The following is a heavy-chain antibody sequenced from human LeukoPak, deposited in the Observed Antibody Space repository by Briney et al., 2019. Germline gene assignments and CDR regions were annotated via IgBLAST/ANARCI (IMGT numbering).Heavy chain of an antibody. D-gene: IGHD5-12*01. CDR2: INPNSGGT. Sequence: ASVKVSCKASGYTFTGYYMHWVRQAPGQGLEWMGWINPNSGGTNYAQKFQGWVTMTRDTSISTAYMELSRLRSDDTAVYYCARVKYRGYDSLGQDAFDIWGQGTMVTVSP. V-gene: IGHV1-2*04. CDR3: ARVKYRGYDSLGQDAFDI. CDR1: GYTFTGYY. J-gene: IGHJ3*02.